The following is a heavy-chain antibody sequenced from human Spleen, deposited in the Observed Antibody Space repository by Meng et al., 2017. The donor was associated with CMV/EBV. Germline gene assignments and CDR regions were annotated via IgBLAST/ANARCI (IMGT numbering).Heavy chain of an antibody. V-gene: IGHV3-21*01. Sequence: GESLKISCAASGFTFSSYSMNWVRQAPGKGLEWVSSISSSSSYINYADSVKGRFTISRDNAKNSLYLQMNSLRAEDTAVYYCARGTHYYDSSGYPYYFDYWGQGTLVTVSS. D-gene: IGHD3-22*01. J-gene: IGHJ4*02. CDR2: ISSSSSYI. CDR1: GFTFSSYS. CDR3: ARGTHYYDSSGYPYYFDY.